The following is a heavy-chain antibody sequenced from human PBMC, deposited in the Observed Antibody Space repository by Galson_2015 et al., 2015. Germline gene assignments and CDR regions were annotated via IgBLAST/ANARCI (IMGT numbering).Heavy chain of an antibody. CDR3: TTEPQGVRYFDWLLPTYYMDV. Sequence: SLRLSCAASGFTFSNAWMSWVRQAPGKGLEWVGRIKSKTDGGTTDYAAPVKGRFTISRDDSKNTLYLQMNSLKTEDTAVYYCTTEPQGVRYFDWLLPTYYMDVWGKGTTVTVSS. J-gene: IGHJ6*03. CDR1: GFTFSNAW. V-gene: IGHV3-15*01. CDR2: IKSKTDGGTT. D-gene: IGHD3-9*01.